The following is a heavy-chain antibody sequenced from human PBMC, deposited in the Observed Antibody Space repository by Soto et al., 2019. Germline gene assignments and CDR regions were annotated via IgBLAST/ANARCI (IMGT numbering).Heavy chain of an antibody. D-gene: IGHD5-12*01. CDR3: ARGRHIVATNDAFDI. CDR1: GGSFSGYY. CDR2: INHSGST. V-gene: IGHV4-34*01. Sequence: SETLSLTCAVYGGSFSGYYWSWIRQPPGKGLEWIGEINHSGSTNYNPSLKSRVTISVDTPKNHFSMKLSCVTAADTAVYYCARGRHIVATNDAFDIWGQGTMVTVSS. J-gene: IGHJ3*02.